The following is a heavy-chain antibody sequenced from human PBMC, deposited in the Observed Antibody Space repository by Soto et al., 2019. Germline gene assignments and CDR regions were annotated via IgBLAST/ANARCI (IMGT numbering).Heavy chain of an antibody. CDR1: GYSFTSYW. CDR3: ARLWSGYDYPGPPYCYYGMDV. Sequence: GESLKISCKGSGYSFTSYWISWVRQMPGKGLEWMGRIDPSDSYTNYSPSFQGHVTISADKSISTAYLQWSSLKASDTAMYYCARLWSGYDYPGPPYCYYGMDVWGQGTTVTVSS. J-gene: IGHJ6*02. V-gene: IGHV5-10-1*01. D-gene: IGHD5-12*01. CDR2: IDPSDSYT.